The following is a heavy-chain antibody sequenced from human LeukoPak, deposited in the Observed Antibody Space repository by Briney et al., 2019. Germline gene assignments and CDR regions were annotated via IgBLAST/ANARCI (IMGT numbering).Heavy chain of an antibody. CDR1: GGSISSYY. J-gene: IGHJ4*02. V-gene: IGHV4-59*01. D-gene: IGHD4-17*01. Sequence: SETLSLTCTVSGGSISSYYWSWIRQPPGKGLECIGHIYYSGSTNYNPSLKSRVTISVDTSKNQFSLKLSSVTAADTAVYYCARAPIGNYGDYPPHLDYWGQGTLVTVSS. CDR3: ARAPIGNYGDYPPHLDY. CDR2: IYYSGST.